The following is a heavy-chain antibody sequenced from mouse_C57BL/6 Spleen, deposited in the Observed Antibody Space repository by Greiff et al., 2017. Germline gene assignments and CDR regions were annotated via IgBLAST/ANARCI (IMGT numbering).Heavy chain of an antibody. Sequence: QVQLQQPGAELVRPGSSVKLSCKASGYTFTSYWMHWVKQRPIQGLEWIGNIDPSDSETHYNQKFKDKATLTVDDSSSTAYMQLSSLTSEDSAVYYCAKGNDYGSSYRYFDVWGTGTTVTVSS. CDR1: GYTFTSYW. CDR3: AKGNDYGSSYRYFDV. V-gene: IGHV1-52*01. J-gene: IGHJ1*03. D-gene: IGHD1-1*01. CDR2: IDPSDSET.